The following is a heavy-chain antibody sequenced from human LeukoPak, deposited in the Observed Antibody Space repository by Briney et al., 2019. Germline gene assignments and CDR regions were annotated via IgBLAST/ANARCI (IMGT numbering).Heavy chain of an antibody. CDR3: ARGHDGYYYYYMDV. J-gene: IGHJ6*03. CDR2: IRYDGSNK. D-gene: IGHD1-1*01. CDR1: GFTFSSYG. Sequence: GGSLRLPCAASGFTFSSYGMHWVRQAPGKGLEWVAFIRYDGSNKYYADSVKGRFTISRDNSKNTLYLQMNSLRAEDTAVYYCARGHDGYYYYYMDVWGKGTPVTVSS. V-gene: IGHV3-30*02.